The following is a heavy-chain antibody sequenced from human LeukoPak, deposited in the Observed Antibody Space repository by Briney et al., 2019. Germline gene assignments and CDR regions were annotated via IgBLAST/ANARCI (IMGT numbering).Heavy chain of an antibody. Sequence: GGSLRLSCAASGLTFSDHYMDWVRQAPGKGLEWVGRTRNKANSYTTEYAASVKGRFTISRDDSKNSLYLQMNSLKTEDTAVYYCAAIAARPGVDYWGQGTLVTVSS. CDR2: TRNKANSYTT. J-gene: IGHJ4*02. D-gene: IGHD6-6*01. CDR3: AAIAARPGVDY. CDR1: GLTFSDHY. V-gene: IGHV3-72*01.